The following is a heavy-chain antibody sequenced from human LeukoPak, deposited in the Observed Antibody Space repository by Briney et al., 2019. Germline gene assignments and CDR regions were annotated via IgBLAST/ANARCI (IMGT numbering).Heavy chain of an antibody. D-gene: IGHD6-13*01. Sequence: GGSLRLSSAASGFTFSSYAMSWVRQAPGKGLEWVSAISGSGGSTYYADSVKGRFTISRDNSKNTLYLQMNSLRAEDTAVYYCARDVAAADYYFDYWGQGTLVTVSS. CDR1: GFTFSSYA. V-gene: IGHV3-23*01. CDR3: ARDVAAADYYFDY. CDR2: ISGSGGST. J-gene: IGHJ4*02.